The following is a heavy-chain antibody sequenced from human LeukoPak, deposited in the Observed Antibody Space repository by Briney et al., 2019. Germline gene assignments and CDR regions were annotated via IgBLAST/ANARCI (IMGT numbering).Heavy chain of an antibody. CDR1: GFTFSDYY. CDR2: ITHDGDTT. CDR3: ARVAGYCSTTSCWGYYFDY. Sequence: PGGSLRLSCAASGFTFSDYYMSWIRQAPGKGLEWVSYITHDGDTTHYADSVKGRFTISRDNAKNSLYLQMNSLRAEDTAVYYCARVAGYCSTTSCWGYYFDYWGQGNLVTVSS. D-gene: IGHD2-2*01. J-gene: IGHJ4*02. V-gene: IGHV3-11*04.